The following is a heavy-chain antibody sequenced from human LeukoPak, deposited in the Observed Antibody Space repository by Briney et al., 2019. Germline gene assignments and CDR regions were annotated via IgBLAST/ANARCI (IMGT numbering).Heavy chain of an antibody. D-gene: IGHD4-23*01. J-gene: IGHJ4*02. CDR2: INHSGST. CDR1: GGSFSGYY. Sequence: SQTLSLTCAVYGGSFSGYYWSWIRQPPGKGLEWIGEINHSGSTNYNPSLKSRVTISVDTSKNQFSLKLSSVTAADTAVYYCARLGPGNSEVDYWGQGTLVTVSS. V-gene: IGHV4-34*01. CDR3: ARLGPGNSEVDY.